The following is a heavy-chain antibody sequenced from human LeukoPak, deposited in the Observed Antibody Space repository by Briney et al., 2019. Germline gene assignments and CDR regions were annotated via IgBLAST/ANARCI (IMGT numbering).Heavy chain of an antibody. D-gene: IGHD3-3*01. Sequence: GGSLRLSCAASGFTFSSYAMSWVRQAPGKGLEWVAVISYDGSNKYYADSVKGRFTISRDNSKNTLYLQMNSLRAEDTAVYYCAREGGIRFLEWLSNNNWFDPWGQGTLVTVSS. J-gene: IGHJ5*02. CDR3: AREGGIRFLEWLSNNNWFDP. CDR2: ISYDGSNK. V-gene: IGHV3-30-3*01. CDR1: GFTFSSYA.